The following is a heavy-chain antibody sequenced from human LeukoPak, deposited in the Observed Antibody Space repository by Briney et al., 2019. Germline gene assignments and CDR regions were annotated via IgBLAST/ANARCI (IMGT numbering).Heavy chain of an antibody. CDR2: INSDGSST. D-gene: IGHD3/OR15-3a*01. CDR3: ARESYLWTFDI. J-gene: IGHJ3*02. Sequence: GVSLRLSCAACGFTFSRHWMHWVRQAPGKGLVWVSRINSDGSSTRYADSVKGRFTISRDNAKNTLYLQMNSLRAEDTAVYYCARESYLWTFDIWGEGTMVSVSS. CDR1: GFTFSRHW. V-gene: IGHV3-74*01.